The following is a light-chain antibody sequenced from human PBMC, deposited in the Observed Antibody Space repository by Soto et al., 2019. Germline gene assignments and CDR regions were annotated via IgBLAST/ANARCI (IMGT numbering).Light chain of an antibody. CDR2: EVT. Sequence: QSALTQPPSASGSPGQSVTISCTGTSSDVGGYNYVSWYQQHPGKAPKLIIFEVTKRPSGVPDRFSGSKSGNTASLTVSGLQAEDEANYYCISYAVSTIVVFGGGTKLTVL. CDR3: ISYAVSTIVV. V-gene: IGLV2-8*01. CDR1: SSDVGGYNY. J-gene: IGLJ2*01.